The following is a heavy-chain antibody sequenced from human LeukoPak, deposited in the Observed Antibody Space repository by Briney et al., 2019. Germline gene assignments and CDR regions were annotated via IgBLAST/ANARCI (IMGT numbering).Heavy chain of an antibody. CDR3: ARGPRLYSSSPIAAFDY. V-gene: IGHV4-34*01. Sequence: SETLSLTCAVYGGSFSGYYWSWIRQPPGKGLEWIGEVNHSGSTNYNPSLKSRVTISVDTSKNQFSLKLSSVTAADTAVYYCARGPRLYSSSPIAAFDYWGQGTLVTVSS. CDR1: GGSFSGYY. J-gene: IGHJ4*02. D-gene: IGHD6-6*01. CDR2: VNHSGST.